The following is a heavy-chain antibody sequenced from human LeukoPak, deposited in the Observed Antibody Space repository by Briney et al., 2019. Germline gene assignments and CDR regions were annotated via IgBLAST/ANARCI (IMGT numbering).Heavy chain of an antibody. D-gene: IGHD3-16*01. J-gene: IGHJ5*02. CDR3: ASIYDYVSWFDP. CDR1: GGSISSSSYY. CDR2: MYNTGIT. V-gene: IGHV4-39*01. Sequence: PSETLSLTCTVSGGSISSSSYYWGWIRQSPGKGLEWLGSMYNTGITYYNPSLKSRVTISVDTSKNQFSLKLSSVTAADTAVYYCASIYDYVSWFDPWGQGTLVTVSS.